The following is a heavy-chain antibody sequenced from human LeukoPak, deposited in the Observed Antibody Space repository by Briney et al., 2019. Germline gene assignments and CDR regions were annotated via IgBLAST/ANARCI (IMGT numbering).Heavy chain of an antibody. D-gene: IGHD1-26*01. CDR2: INSDGSTT. V-gene: IGHV3-74*01. J-gene: IGHJ4*02. CDR1: GFTFSSHW. CDR3: ARERDSGSSRDDY. Sequence: GGSLRLSCAASGFTFSSHWMHWVRQAPGKGLVWVSRINSDGSTTTYADSVKGRFTISRDNANNTLYLQMSSLRAEDTAVYYCARERDSGSSRDDYWGQGTLVTVPT.